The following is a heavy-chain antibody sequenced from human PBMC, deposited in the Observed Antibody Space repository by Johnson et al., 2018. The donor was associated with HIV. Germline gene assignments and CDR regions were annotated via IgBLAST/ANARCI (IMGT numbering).Heavy chain of an antibody. CDR3: SKDVLSLGYCSGGGCWEDAFDI. J-gene: IGHJ3*02. CDR2: MSYDGNSK. Sequence: QVQLVESGGGVVQPGRSLRLSCAASGFTFSSYAMHWVRQAPGKGLEWVAVMSYDGNSKFYADSVKGRFTISRDNSKNTLYLQMNSLRAEDTAVYYCSKDVLSLGYCSGGGCWEDAFDIWGQGTKVTVSS. D-gene: IGHD2-15*01. CDR1: GFTFSSYA. V-gene: IGHV3-30*18.